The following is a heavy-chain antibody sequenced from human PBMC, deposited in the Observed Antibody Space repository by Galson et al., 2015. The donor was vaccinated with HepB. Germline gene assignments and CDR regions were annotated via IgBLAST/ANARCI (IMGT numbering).Heavy chain of an antibody. V-gene: IGHV1-46*03. CDR1: GYTFTSYY. D-gene: IGHD3-9*01. CDR2: INPSGGST. J-gene: IGHJ3*02. Sequence: SVKVSCKASGYTFTSYYMHWVRQAPGQGLEWMGIINPSGGSTSYAQKFQGRVTMTRDTSTSTVYMELSSLRSEDTAVYYCARDAYDILTGNGAFDIWGQGTMVTVSS. CDR3: ARDAYDILTGNGAFDI.